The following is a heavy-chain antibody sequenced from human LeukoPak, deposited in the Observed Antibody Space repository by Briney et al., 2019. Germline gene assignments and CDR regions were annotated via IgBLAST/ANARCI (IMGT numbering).Heavy chain of an antibody. CDR1: GYTFTSYG. D-gene: IGHD3-10*01. V-gene: IGHV1-18*01. Sequence: ASVKVSCKASGYTFTSYGISWVRQAPGQGLEWMGWISAYNGNTNYAQKLQGRVTMTTDTSTSTAYMELKSLRSEDTAVYYCARLVGYGSGSYYSSRIRNYFDYWGQGTLVTVS. J-gene: IGHJ4*02. CDR3: ARLVGYGSGSYYSSRIRNYFDY. CDR2: ISAYNGNT.